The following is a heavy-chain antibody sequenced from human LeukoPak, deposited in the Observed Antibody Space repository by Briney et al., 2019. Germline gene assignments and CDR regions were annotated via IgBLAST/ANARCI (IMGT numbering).Heavy chain of an antibody. J-gene: IGHJ4*02. V-gene: IGHV4-39*01. CDR1: GGSISSSSYY. CDR2: IYYSGST. D-gene: IGHD3-22*01. CDR3: ARSSITMIIDY. Sequence: SETLSLTCTVSGGSISSSSYYWGWIRQPPGKGLEWIGGIYYSGSTYYNPSLKSRVTISVDTSKNQFSLKLSSVTAADTAVYYCARSSITMIIDYWGQGTLVTVSS.